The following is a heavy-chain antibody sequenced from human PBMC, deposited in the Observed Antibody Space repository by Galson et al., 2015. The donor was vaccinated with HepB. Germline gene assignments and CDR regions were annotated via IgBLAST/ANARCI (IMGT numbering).Heavy chain of an antibody. D-gene: IGHD6-19*01. CDR2: IDWENDK. CDR3: ARIPPKYDSVWSRAYYYGMDV. J-gene: IGHJ6*04. V-gene: IGHV2-70*01. Sequence: PALVKPTQPVTLTCTFSGFSLSTSGTCVSWIRQPPGKALEWLAVIDWENDKQYSTSLKTRLTISKDTSKSQVVLTMTNMEPVDTATYFCARIPPKYDSVWSRAYYYGMDVWGEGTTVTVSA. CDR1: GFSLSTSGTC.